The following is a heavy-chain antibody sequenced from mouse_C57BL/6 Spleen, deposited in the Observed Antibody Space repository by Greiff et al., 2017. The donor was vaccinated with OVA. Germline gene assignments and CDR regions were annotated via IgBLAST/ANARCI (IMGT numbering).Heavy chain of an antibody. CDR2: INPSTGGT. CDR1: GYSFTGYY. J-gene: IGHJ3*01. CDR3: ARGELTGTRSFAY. D-gene: IGHD4-1*01. V-gene: IGHV1-42*01. Sequence: EVQLQQSGPELVKPGASVKISCKASGYSFTGYYMNWVKQSPEKSLEWIGEINPSTGGTTYNQKFKAKATLTVDKSSSTAYMQLKSLTSEDSAVYYGARGELTGTRSFAYWGQGTLVTVSA.